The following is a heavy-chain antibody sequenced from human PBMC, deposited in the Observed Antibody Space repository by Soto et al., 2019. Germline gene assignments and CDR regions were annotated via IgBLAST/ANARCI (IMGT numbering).Heavy chain of an antibody. CDR3: ARASPSSGKGAFDI. CDR2: ISNDGSNE. Sequence: QAQLVESGGGVVQPGRSLRLSCAASGFTFNNYAMHWVRQAPGKGLERVAVISNDGSNEYYPDSVKGRFTISRDNSKNTLYLELNSLRAEDTAVYHCARASPSSGKGAFDIRGPGTMVTVSS. J-gene: IGHJ3*02. V-gene: IGHV3-30*03. CDR1: GFTFNNYA. D-gene: IGHD3-10*01.